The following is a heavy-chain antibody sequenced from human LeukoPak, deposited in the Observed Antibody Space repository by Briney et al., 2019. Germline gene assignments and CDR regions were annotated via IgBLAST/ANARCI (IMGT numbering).Heavy chain of an antibody. J-gene: IGHJ4*02. CDR3: AKDRGGSYYAFDY. V-gene: IGHV3-23*01. Sequence: GGSLRLSCAASGFIFSSYAMSWVRQAPGKGLEWVSAISGSGGSTYYADSVKGRFTISRDNSKNTLYLQMNSLRAEDTAVYYCAKDRGGSYYAFDYWGQGTLVTVSS. CDR2: ISGSGGST. CDR1: GFIFSSYA. D-gene: IGHD1-26*01.